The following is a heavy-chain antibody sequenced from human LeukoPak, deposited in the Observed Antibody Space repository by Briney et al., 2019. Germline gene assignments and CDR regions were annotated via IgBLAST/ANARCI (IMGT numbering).Heavy chain of an antibody. J-gene: IGHJ4*02. CDR3: ARDLGYYDSSEPFDY. D-gene: IGHD3-22*01. Sequence: SQTLSLTCTVSGGSISSGDYYWSWIRQPPGKGLEWIGYIYYSGSTYYNPSLKSRVTISVDTSKNQFSLKLSSVTAADTAVYYCARDLGYYDSSEPFDYWGQGTLVTVSS. CDR1: GGSISSGDYY. CDR2: IYYSGST. V-gene: IGHV4-30-4*01.